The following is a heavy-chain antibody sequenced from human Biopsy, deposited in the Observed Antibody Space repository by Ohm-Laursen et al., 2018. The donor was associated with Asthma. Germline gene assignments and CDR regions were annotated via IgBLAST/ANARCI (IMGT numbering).Heavy chain of an antibody. V-gene: IGHV4-59*11. CDR3: ARLADCSGGACYSYGWFDP. CDR1: GGSIRSHD. J-gene: IGHJ5*02. D-gene: IGHD2-15*01. CDR2: VSHTGST. Sequence: GTLFLTCTVSGGSIRSHDWTWIRLPPGKGLEYIGDVSHTGSTNYNPSLKSRVTMSLDTSKNQFSLRLTSVTPADTAVYYCARLADCSGGACYSYGWFDPWGQGTRVTVSS.